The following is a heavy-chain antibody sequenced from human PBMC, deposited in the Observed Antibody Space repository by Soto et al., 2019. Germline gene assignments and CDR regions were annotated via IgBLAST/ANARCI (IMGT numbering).Heavy chain of an antibody. CDR3: ARGPYGSGSYFLWGYYYYYMDV. V-gene: IGHV4-34*01. CDR2: INHSGST. D-gene: IGHD3-10*01. J-gene: IGHJ6*03. Sequence: SQTLSLTCAVYGGSFSGYYWSWIRQPPGKGLEWIGEINHSGSTNSNPSLKSRVTISVDTSKNQFSLKLSSVTAADTAVYYCARGPYGSGSYFLWGYYYYYMDVWGKGTTVTVSS. CDR1: GGSFSGYY.